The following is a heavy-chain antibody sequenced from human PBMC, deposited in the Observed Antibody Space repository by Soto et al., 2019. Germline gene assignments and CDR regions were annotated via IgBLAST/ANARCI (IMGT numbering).Heavy chain of an antibody. CDR3: TTGAGLRFAFDI. Sequence: GGSLRLSCAASGFTFSNAWMSWVRQAPGKGLEGVGSIKSKTDDGTTDYAAPVKGRFTISRDDSKNTLYMQMNSLKTEDTAVYSCTTGAGLRFAFDIWGQGTMVTVSS. CDR2: IKSKTDDGTT. J-gene: IGHJ3*02. V-gene: IGHV3-15*01. D-gene: IGHD3-16*01. CDR1: GFTFSNAW.